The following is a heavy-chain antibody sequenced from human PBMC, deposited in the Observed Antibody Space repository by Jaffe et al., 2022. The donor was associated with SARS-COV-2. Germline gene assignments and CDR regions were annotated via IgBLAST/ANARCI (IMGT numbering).Heavy chain of an antibody. Sequence: EVQLVESGGGLVKPGGSLRLSCAASGFTFSSYSMNWVRQAPGKGLEWVSSISSSSSYIYYADSVKGRFTISRDNAKNSLYLQMNSLRAEDTAVYYCARDAGGSSPGGGDYWGQGTLVTVSS. J-gene: IGHJ4*02. CDR3: ARDAGGSSPGGGDY. CDR1: GFTFSSYS. CDR2: ISSSSSYI. D-gene: IGHD1-26*01. V-gene: IGHV3-21*01.